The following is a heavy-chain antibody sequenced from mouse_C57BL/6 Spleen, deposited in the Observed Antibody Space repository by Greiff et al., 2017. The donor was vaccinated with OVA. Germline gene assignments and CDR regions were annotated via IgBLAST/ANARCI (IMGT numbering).Heavy chain of an antibody. CDR3: ARRYGSTHWYFDV. Sequence: EVKLMESEGGLVQPGSSMKLSCTASGFTFSDYYMAWVRQVPEKGLEWVANINYDGSSTYYLDSLKSRFIISRDNAKNILYLQMSSLKSEDTATYYCARRYGSTHWYFDVWGTGTTVTVSS. J-gene: IGHJ1*03. D-gene: IGHD1-1*01. V-gene: IGHV5-16*02. CDR2: INYDGSST. CDR1: GFTFSDYY.